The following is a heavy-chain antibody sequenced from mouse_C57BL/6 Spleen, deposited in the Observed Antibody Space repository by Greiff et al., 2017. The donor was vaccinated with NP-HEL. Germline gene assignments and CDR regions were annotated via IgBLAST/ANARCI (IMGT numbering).Heavy chain of an antibody. J-gene: IGHJ4*01. CDR1: GFTFSDYG. V-gene: IGHV5-17*01. Sequence: EVMLVESGGGLVKPGGSLKLSCAASGFTFSDYGMHWVRQAPEKGLEWVAYISSGSSTIYYADTVKGRFTISRDNAKNTLFLQMTSLRSEDTAMYYCARGTTVVEDHYAMDYWGQGTSVTVSS. D-gene: IGHD1-1*01. CDR3: ARGTTVVEDHYAMDY. CDR2: ISSGSSTI.